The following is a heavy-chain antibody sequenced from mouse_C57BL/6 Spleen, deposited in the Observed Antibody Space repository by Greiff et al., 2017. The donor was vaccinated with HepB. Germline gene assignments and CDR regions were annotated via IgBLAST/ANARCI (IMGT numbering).Heavy chain of an antibody. CDR3: ARGYYGSSWENFDY. J-gene: IGHJ2*01. CDR2: IDPSDSYT. CDR1: GYTFTSYW. Sequence: QVQLQQPGAELVMPGASVKLSCKASGYTFTSYWMHWVKQRPGQGLEWIGEIDPSDSYTNYNQKFKRKSTLTVDKSSSTAYMQLSSLTSEDSAVYYCARGYYGSSWENFDYWGQGTTLTVSS. D-gene: IGHD1-1*01. V-gene: IGHV1-69*01.